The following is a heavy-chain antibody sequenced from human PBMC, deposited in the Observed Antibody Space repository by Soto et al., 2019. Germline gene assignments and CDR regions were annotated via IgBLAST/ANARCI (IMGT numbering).Heavy chain of an antibody. CDR3: ATYNWNYGWFGP. J-gene: IGHJ5*02. CDR2: TYYRSKWYN. CDR1: GDSVSSDNAA. Sequence: SQTLSLTCVISGDSVSSDNAAWSWIRQSPSRGLEWLGRTYYRSKWYNDYAVSMKSRITINPDTSKNQFSLQLNSVTPEDTAVYYCATYNWNYGWFGPWGQGTLVTVSS. D-gene: IGHD1-7*01. V-gene: IGHV6-1*01.